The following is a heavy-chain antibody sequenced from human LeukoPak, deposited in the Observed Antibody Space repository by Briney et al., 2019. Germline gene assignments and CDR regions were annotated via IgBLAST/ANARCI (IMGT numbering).Heavy chain of an antibody. Sequence: GRSLRLSCAASGFTFSSYGMPWVRQAPGKGLEWVAVIWYDGSNKYYADSVKGRFTISRDNSKNTLYLQMNSLRAEDTAVYYCARDRTRDDFWSGYSVSHSFDYWGQGTLVTVSS. CDR3: ARDRTRDDFWSGYSVSHSFDY. V-gene: IGHV3-33*01. CDR2: IWYDGSNK. CDR1: GFTFSSYG. J-gene: IGHJ4*02. D-gene: IGHD3-3*01.